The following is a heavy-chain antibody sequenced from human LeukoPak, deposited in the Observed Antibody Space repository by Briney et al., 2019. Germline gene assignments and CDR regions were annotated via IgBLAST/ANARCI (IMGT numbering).Heavy chain of an antibody. CDR2: TWYDGSNK. CDR3: ARGGLTIAEATTSWYLDY. CDR1: GFTFSTYG. D-gene: IGHD1-26*01. J-gene: IGHJ4*02. Sequence: GRSLRLSCAASGFTFSTYGMHWVRQAQGKGLEWVALTWYDGSNKNYADSVKGRFTISRDNSKNTLYLQMNSLRGEDTAVYYCARGGLTIAEATTSWYLDYWGQGTLVTVSP. V-gene: IGHV3-33*01.